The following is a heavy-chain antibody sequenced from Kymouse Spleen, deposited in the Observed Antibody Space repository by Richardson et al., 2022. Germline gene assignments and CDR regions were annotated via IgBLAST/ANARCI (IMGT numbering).Heavy chain of an antibody. CDR3: ARREAVAAIFDY. D-gene: IGHD6-19*01. V-gene: IGHV4-39*01. CDR1: GGSISSSSYY. Sequence: QLQLQESGPGLVKPSETLSLTCTVSGGSISSSSYYWGWIRQPPGKGLEWIGSIYYSGSTYYNPSLKSRVTISVDTSKNQFSLKLSSVTAADTAVYYCARREAVAAIFDYWGQGTLVTVSS. CDR2: IYYSGST. J-gene: IGHJ4*02.